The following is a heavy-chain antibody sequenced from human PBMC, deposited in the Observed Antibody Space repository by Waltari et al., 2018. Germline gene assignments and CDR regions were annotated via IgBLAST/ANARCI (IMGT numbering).Heavy chain of an antibody. CDR2: IGSSSSTI. CDR3: ARDACGGDCYRYFQH. V-gene: IGHV3-48*04. D-gene: IGHD2-21*01. CDR1: GFTFSSYG. Sequence: VQLVESGGGVVQPGRSLRLSCAASGFTFSSYGMHWVRQAPGKGLEWVSYIGSSSSTIYYADSVKGRFTISRDNAKNSLYLQMNSLRAEDTAVYYCARDACGGDCYRYFQHWGQGTLVTVSS. J-gene: IGHJ1*01.